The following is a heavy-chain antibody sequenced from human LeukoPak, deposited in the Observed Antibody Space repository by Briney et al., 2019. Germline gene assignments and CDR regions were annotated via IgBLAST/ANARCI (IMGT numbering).Heavy chain of an antibody. CDR2: INPNSGNT. Sequence: ASVKVSCKASGYTFTSYDINWVRQATGQGLEWMGWINPNSGNTGYAQKFQGRVTMTRNTSINTAYMELSSLRSEDTAVYYCARGPERYSDSSGSAYFQHWGQGTLVTASS. CDR1: GYTFTSYD. J-gene: IGHJ1*01. V-gene: IGHV1-8*01. D-gene: IGHD3-22*01. CDR3: ARGPERYSDSSGSAYFQH.